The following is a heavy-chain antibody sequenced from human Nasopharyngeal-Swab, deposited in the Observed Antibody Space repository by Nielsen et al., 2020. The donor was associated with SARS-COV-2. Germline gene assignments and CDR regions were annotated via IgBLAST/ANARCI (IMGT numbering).Heavy chain of an antibody. Sequence: GGSLRLSCAASGFTFSDYYMSWFRQAPGKGLEWVSFISGAGGTTFYSDSVKGRFTISRDTSKNTLYLQMSSLRAEDTALYYCAKALERELPRYSDFWGQGTLVTVSS. CDR1: GFTFSDYY. V-gene: IGHV3-23*01. CDR2: ISGAGGTT. CDR3: AKALERELPRYSDF. D-gene: IGHD1-7*01. J-gene: IGHJ4*02.